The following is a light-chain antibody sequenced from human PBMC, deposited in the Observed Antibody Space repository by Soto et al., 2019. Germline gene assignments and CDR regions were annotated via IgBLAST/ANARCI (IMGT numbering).Light chain of an antibody. V-gene: IGKV3-20*01. J-gene: IGKJ3*01. CDR3: QLYDSSSQFS. CDR2: GAS. Sequence: EIVLTQSPGTLSLSPGERATLSCRASQSVSSNYLAWYRQTPGQAPRLLISGASSRATGIPDRFSGSGSGTDFTLTISRLEPEDFAVYYCQLYDSSSQFSFGPGTKVEVK. CDR1: QSVSSNY.